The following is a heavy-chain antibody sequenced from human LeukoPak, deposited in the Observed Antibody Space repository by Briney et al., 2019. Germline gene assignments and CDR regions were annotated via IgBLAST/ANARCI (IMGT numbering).Heavy chain of an antibody. CDR1: GFTFSSYG. V-gene: IGHV3-30*03. CDR2: ISYDGSNK. CDR3: ASPLGRSSGWYGFPFDY. J-gene: IGHJ4*02. D-gene: IGHD6-19*01. Sequence: PGSSLRLSCAASGFTFSSYGMHWVRQAPGKGLEWVAVISYDGSNKYYADSVKGRFTISRDNSKNTLYLQMNSLRAEDTAVYYCASPLGRSSGWYGFPFDYWGQGTLVTVSS.